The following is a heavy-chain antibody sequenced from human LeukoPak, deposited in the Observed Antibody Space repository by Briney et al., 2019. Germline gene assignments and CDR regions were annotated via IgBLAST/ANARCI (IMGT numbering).Heavy chain of an antibody. CDR2: ISYDGSNK. V-gene: IGHV3-30*18. CDR3: AKDRDYGTDY. CDR1: GFTFSSYG. D-gene: IGHD4-17*01. J-gene: IGHJ4*02. Sequence: PGGSLRLSCAASGFTFSSYGMPWVRQAPGKGLEWVAVISYDGSNKYYADSVKGRFTISRDNSKNTLYLQMNSLRAEDTAVYYCAKDRDYGTDYWGQGTLVTVSS.